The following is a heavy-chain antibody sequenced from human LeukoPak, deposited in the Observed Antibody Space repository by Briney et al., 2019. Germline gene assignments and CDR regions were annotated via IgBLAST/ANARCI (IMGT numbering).Heavy chain of an antibody. CDR2: ISGSDGST. V-gene: IGHV3-23*01. CDR1: GFTFSSYA. CDR3: AELGITMIGGV. Sequence: PGGSLRLSCAASGFTFSSYAMSWVRQAPGKGLEWVSAISGSDGSTYYADSVKGRFTISRDNAKNSLYLQMNSLRAEDTAVYYCAELGITMIGGVWGKGTTVTISS. J-gene: IGHJ6*04. D-gene: IGHD3-10*02.